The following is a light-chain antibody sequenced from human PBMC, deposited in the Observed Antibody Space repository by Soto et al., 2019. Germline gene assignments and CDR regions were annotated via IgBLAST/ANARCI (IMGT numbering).Light chain of an antibody. V-gene: IGKV3-15*01. CDR3: QKYNDWPRT. CDR2: GAS. CDR1: QSVSSN. J-gene: IGKJ1*01. Sequence: ILMTQSPATLSVSPGERATLSCRASQSVSSNLAWYQQKPGQGPRLLIYGASTRATGIPARFSGSGSGTEFTLTISSLQSEDFEVYFCQKYNDWPRTFGQGTKV.